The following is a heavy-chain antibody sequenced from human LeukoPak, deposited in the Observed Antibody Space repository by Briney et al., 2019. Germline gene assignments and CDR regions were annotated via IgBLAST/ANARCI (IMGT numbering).Heavy chain of an antibody. V-gene: IGHV4-39*07. CDR2: IYYSGST. CDR3: SSGYGDY. Sequence: PSETLSLTCTVSGGSISSSSYYWGWIRQPPGKGLEWIGSIYYSGSTYYNPSLKSRVTMSVDTSKNQFSLKLSSVTAADTAVYYCSSGYGDYWGQGTLVTVSS. J-gene: IGHJ4*02. D-gene: IGHD3-22*01. CDR1: GGSISSSSYY.